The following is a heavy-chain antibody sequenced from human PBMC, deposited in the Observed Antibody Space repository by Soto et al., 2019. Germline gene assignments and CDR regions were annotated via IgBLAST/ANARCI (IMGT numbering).Heavy chain of an antibody. CDR2: ISSGSVYI. CDR3: ARYDAFKAFDL. Sequence: GGSLRLSCAASGFTFNSYSVNWVRQAPGKGLEWVASISSGSVYIDFADSVKGRFTISRDDVTNSVSLQMDSLRVEDTGIYYCARYDAFKAFDLWGQGTMVTVSS. D-gene: IGHD1-1*01. V-gene: IGHV3-21*01. J-gene: IGHJ3*01. CDR1: GFTFNSYS.